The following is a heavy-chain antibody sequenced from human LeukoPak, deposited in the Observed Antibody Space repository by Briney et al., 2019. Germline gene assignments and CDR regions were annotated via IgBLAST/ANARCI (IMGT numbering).Heavy chain of an antibody. CDR2: ISSSSSYI. CDR1: GFTFGSYS. J-gene: IGHJ4*02. D-gene: IGHD3-16*02. CDR3: ARSEFYDYVWGSYRYYFFDY. V-gene: IGHV3-21*01. Sequence: GSLRLSCAASGFTFGSYSMDWVRQAPGKGLEWVSSISSSSSYIYYADSVKGRFTISRDNAKNSLYLQMNSLRAEDTAVYYCARSEFYDYVWGSYRYYFFDYWGQGTLVTVSS.